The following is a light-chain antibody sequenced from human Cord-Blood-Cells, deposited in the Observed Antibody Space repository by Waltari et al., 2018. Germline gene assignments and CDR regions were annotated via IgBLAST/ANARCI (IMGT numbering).Light chain of an antibody. V-gene: IGKV3-20*01. Sequence: EIVLTQSPGTLSLSPGERATLSCRASQSVSSSYLAWYQQKPGQAPRLLIYGASSRATGIPDRFSVSGSGTDITLTISRLEPEYFAVYYCEQYGSSPNSFGQGSKLEI. CDR1: QSVSSSY. CDR3: EQYGSSPNS. CDR2: GAS. J-gene: IGKJ2*03.